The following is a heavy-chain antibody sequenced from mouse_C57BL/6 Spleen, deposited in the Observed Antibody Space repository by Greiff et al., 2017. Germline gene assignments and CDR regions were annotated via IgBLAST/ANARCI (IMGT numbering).Heavy chain of an antibody. CDR1: GFTFTDYY. Sequence: EVKLVESGGGLVQPGGSLSLSCAASGFTFTDYYMSWVRQPPGKALEWLGFIRNKANGYTTEYSASVKGRFTISRDNSQSILYLQMNALRAEDSATYYCARYFLYYYAMDYWGQGTSVTVSS. J-gene: IGHJ4*01. V-gene: IGHV7-3*01. CDR3: ARYFLYYYAMDY. CDR2: IRNKANGYTT. D-gene: IGHD6-2*01.